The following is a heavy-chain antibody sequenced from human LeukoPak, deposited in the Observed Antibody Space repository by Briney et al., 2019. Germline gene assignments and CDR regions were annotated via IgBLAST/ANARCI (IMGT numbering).Heavy chain of an antibody. V-gene: IGHV1-24*01. CDR2: FDPEYGET. D-gene: IGHD2-2*01. CDR3: AAPSPTRYYYYGMDF. Sequence: ASVKVSCKVSGYTLTELSIHWVRQAPGKGLEWMGGFDPEYGETIYAQKFQGRVTMTEDTSTDTAYMELSSLRSEDTAVYYCAAPSPTRYYYYGMDFWGQGTTVTVSS. CDR1: GYTLTELS. J-gene: IGHJ6*02.